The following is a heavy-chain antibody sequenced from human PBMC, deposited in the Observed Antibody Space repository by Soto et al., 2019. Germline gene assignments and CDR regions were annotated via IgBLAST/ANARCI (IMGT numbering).Heavy chain of an antibody. Sequence: VQLVESGGGVVQPGRSLRLSCEASGFTFSSSPMHWVRQAPGKGLEWVAVISYDGIIKVYADSVQGRFTISRDISKNTLYLQMNSLRTEDTAVYYCVRDKIRGPPDYCDDWGQGTLVTVSS. CDR1: GFTFSSSP. J-gene: IGHJ4*02. CDR2: ISYDGIIK. CDR3: VRDKIRGPPDYCDD. V-gene: IGHV3-30-3*01.